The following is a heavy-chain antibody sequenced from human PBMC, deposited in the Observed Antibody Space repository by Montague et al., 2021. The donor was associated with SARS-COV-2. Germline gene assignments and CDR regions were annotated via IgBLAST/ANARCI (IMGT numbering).Heavy chain of an antibody. V-gene: IGHV3-74*01. J-gene: IGHJ4*02. D-gene: IGHD1/OR15-1a*01. Sequence: SLRLSCAASGFSFSGHWMHWVRQRPGKGLEWVSRSKYNGTDRSYADFVKGRFTISRDNAKNTLYLEVNSLGAEDTAVYHCARDARNWNRVDYGGQGTLVTV. CDR2: SKYNGTDR. CDR3: ARDARNWNRVDY. CDR1: GFSFSGHW.